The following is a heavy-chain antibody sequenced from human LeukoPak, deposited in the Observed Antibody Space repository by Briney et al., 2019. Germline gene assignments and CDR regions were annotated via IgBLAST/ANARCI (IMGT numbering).Heavy chain of an antibody. CDR2: INHSGST. CDR3: ARGLHYDYVWGSYRRSNWFDP. J-gene: IGHJ5*02. Sequence: SETLSLTCAVFGGSFSGYYWSWIRQPPGKGLEWIGEINHSGSTNYNPSLKSRVTISVDTSKNQFSLKLSSVTAADTAVYYCARGLHYDYVWGSYRRSNWFDPWGQGTLVTVSS. D-gene: IGHD3-16*02. V-gene: IGHV4-34*01. CDR1: GGSFSGYY.